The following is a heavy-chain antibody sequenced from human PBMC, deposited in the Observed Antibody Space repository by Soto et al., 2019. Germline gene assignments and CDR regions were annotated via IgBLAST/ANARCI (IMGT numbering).Heavy chain of an antibody. D-gene: IGHD2-8*01. CDR1: GGTFNNYA. CDR2: IIPIFGKP. J-gene: IGHJ4*02. V-gene: IGHV1-69*06. Sequence: QVQLVQSGAEVKKPGSSVKVSCKVDGGTFNNYAFSWVRQAPGQGLEWMGGIIPIFGKPNYAQKFQGRVTITADKSTRTAYMELSSLRSQDTAVYYCARGDVYDNGIDYWGQGTLVTVSS. CDR3: ARGDVYDNGIDY.